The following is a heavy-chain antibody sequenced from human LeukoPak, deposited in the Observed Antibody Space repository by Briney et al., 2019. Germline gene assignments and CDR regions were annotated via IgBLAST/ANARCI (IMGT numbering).Heavy chain of an antibody. CDR3: ARAPYYDILTGPPFDY. D-gene: IGHD3-9*01. J-gene: IGHJ4*02. Sequence: SQTLSLTCTVSGGSISSGDYYWSWIRQPPGKGLEWIGYIYYSGSTYYNPSLKSRVTISVDTSKNQFSLKLSSVTAADTAVYYCARAPYYDILTGPPFDYWGQGTLVTVSS. CDR2: IYYSGST. V-gene: IGHV4-30-4*01. CDR1: GGSISSGDYY.